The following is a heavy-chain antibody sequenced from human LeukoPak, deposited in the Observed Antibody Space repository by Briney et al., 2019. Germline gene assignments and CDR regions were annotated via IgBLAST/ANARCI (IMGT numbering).Heavy chain of an antibody. J-gene: IGHJ6*02. CDR2: INPNSGGT. CDR1: GYTFTGYY. D-gene: IGHD7-27*01. Sequence: GASVKVSCKASGYTFTGYYMHWVRQAPGQGLEWKGWINPNSGGTNYAQKFQGRVTMTRDTSISTAYMELSRLRSDDTAVYYCASLLGIPANYYYYGMDVWGQGTTVTVSS. CDR3: ASLLGIPANYYYYGMDV. V-gene: IGHV1-2*02.